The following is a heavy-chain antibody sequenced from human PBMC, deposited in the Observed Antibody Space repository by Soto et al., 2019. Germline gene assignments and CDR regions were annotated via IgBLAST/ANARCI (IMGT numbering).Heavy chain of an antibody. Sequence: SETLSLTCTVSGGSIIDYYWSWIRQPPWKGLEWIGYIYYSGTTDYSPSLKSRVTISVDTSKNQFSLKLSYVTAADSAIYYCARQSGGYYYYGMDVWGQGTTVT. CDR1: GGSIIDYY. CDR3: ARQSGGYYYYGMDV. V-gene: IGHV4-59*08. J-gene: IGHJ6*02. D-gene: IGHD1-26*01. CDR2: IYYSGTT.